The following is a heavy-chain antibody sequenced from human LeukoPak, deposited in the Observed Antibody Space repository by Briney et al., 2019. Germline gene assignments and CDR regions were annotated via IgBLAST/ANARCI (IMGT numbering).Heavy chain of an antibody. CDR2: INHSGST. CDR3: ARGPGLRLRSGSYYEFPPRFFDY. V-gene: IGHV4-34*01. D-gene: IGHD1-26*01. J-gene: IGHJ4*02. CDR1: GGSFSGYY. Sequence: SSETLSLTCAVYGGSFSGYYWSWIRQPPAKGLEWIGEINHSGSTNYNLSLKSRVTISVDTSKNQFSLKLSSVAAADTAVYYCARGPGLRLRSGSYYEFPPRFFDYWGQGTLVTVSS.